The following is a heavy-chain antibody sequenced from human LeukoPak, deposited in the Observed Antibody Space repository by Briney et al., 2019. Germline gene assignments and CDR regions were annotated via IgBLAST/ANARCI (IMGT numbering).Heavy chain of an antibody. J-gene: IGHJ4*02. CDR3: ARVGAVAGDY. CDR2: ISSSSSYI. D-gene: IGHD6-19*01. CDR1: GFTFSSYS. V-gene: IGHV3-21*01. Sequence: GGSLRLSCAASGFTFSSYSMNWVRQAPGKGREWVSSISSSSSYIYYADSVKGRFTISRDNAKNSRYLQMNSLRAEDTAVYYCARVGAVAGDYWGQGTLVTVSS.